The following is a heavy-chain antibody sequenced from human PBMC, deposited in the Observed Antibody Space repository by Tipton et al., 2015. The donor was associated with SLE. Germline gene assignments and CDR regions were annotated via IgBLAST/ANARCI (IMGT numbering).Heavy chain of an antibody. CDR2: IYYTGTTT. D-gene: IGHD5-18*01. CDR3: ARLHGYSYGLNWFDP. J-gene: IGHJ5*02. Sequence: TLSLTCTVSGGSVRSSSKYWAWIRPPPGKGLEWIGSIYYTGTTTYYNSFLKSRVTMSVDTAKNQFSLRLTSVIAADTAVYYCARLHGYSYGLNWFDPWGQGTLISVSS. CDR1: GGSVRSSSKY. V-gene: IGHV4-39*07.